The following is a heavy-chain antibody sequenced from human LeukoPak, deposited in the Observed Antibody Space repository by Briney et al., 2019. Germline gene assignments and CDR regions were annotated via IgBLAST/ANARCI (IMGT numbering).Heavy chain of an antibody. CDR3: ARGYQLLHYFDY. V-gene: IGHV1-69*06. Sequence: GASVKVSCKASGGTFSSYAISWVRQAPGQGLEWMGGIIPIFGTANCAQKFQGRVTITADKSTSTAYMELSSLRSEDTAVYYCARGYQLLHYFDYWGQGTLVTVSS. D-gene: IGHD2-2*01. CDR2: IIPIFGTA. J-gene: IGHJ4*02. CDR1: GGTFSSYA.